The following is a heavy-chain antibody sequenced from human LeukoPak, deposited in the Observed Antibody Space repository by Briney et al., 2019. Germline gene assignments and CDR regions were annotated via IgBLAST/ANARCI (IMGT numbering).Heavy chain of an antibody. D-gene: IGHD6-19*01. Sequence: PGGSLRLSCAASGFTFSSYAMSWVRQAPGKGLEWVSAISGSGGSTYYADSVKGRFTISRENAKNSLYLQVNSLRVGDTAVYYCARSVPGGSGWMGSIEYWGQGTLVTVPS. V-gene: IGHV3-23*01. J-gene: IGHJ4*02. CDR2: ISGSGGST. CDR1: GFTFSSYA. CDR3: ARSVPGGSGWMGSIEY.